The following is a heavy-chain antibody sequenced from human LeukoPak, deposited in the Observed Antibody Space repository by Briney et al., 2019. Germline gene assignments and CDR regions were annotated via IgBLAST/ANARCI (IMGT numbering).Heavy chain of an antibody. CDR3: AKVGPPNVPAAIRVYFDY. V-gene: IGHV3-23*01. CDR1: GFTFGSYA. D-gene: IGHD2-2*02. CDR2: ISGSGGST. Sequence: GGSLRLACAAAGFTFGSYAMSWVRQAPGKGLEWVSAISGSGGSTYYADSVKGRFTISRDNSKNTLYLQMNSLRAEDTAVYYCAKVGPPNVPAAIRVYFDYWGQGTLVTVSS. J-gene: IGHJ4*02.